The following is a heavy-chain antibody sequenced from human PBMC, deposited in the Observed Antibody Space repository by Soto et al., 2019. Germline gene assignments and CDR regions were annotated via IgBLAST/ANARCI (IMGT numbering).Heavy chain of an antibody. CDR1: GFTFSSYP. Sequence: QVQLVESGGGVVQPGRSLRLSCAASGFTFSSYPMHWVRQAPGKGLEWVAVISYDGSNKYYADSVKGRFTISRDNSKNTLYLQMNSLRAEDTAVYYCARDLGDYWGQGTLVTVSS. CDR2: ISYDGSNK. CDR3: ARDLGDY. V-gene: IGHV3-30-3*01. J-gene: IGHJ4*02.